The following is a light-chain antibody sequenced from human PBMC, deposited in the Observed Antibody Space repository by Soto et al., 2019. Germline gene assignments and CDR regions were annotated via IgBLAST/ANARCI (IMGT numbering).Light chain of an antibody. CDR3: QQTYTFPGT. CDR1: QNIDKY. Sequence: DIQMTQSPSSLSASVGDRVTITCRASQNIDKYLNWYQHKPGKAPQLLIYATSSLHSGVPTRFSGSGAGTYFTLTISSLQLEDLATYYCQQTYTFPGTFGRGTKVEIK. V-gene: IGKV1-39*01. J-gene: IGKJ1*01. CDR2: ATS.